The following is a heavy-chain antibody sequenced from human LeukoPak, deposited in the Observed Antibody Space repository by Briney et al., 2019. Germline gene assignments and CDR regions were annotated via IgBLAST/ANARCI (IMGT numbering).Heavy chain of an antibody. CDR2: VFISGST. Sequence: PSDTLSLTCAVSGDSISCCYWTWIRQSAGKRLEWIGRVFISGSTNYNPSLQGRVTMSVDRSKSQFSLRLSSVTAADTAAYYCVRQGYNYGAFNAWGQGTLVTVSS. V-gene: IGHV4-4*07. CDR3: VRQGYNYGAFNA. J-gene: IGHJ4*02. CDR1: GDSISCCY. D-gene: IGHD5-18*01.